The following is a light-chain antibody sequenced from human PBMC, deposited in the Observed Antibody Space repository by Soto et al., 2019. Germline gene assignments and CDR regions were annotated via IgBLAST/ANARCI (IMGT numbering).Light chain of an antibody. CDR2: GAS. V-gene: IGKV3-11*01. CDR1: QSISSH. Sequence: EIVLTQSPATLSLSPGERATLSCRASQSISSHLAWYQQKPGQAPRLLIYGASNRATGIPARFSGRGSGTDFTLTSSSLEPEDCAVYYCQQRSNWPLTFGGGTKVEIK. CDR3: QQRSNWPLT. J-gene: IGKJ4*01.